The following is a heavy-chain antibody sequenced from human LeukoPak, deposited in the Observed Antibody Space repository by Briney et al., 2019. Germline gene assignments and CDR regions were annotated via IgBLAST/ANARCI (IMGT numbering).Heavy chain of an antibody. J-gene: IGHJ4*02. CDR1: GGSFSGYY. Sequence: PSETLSLTCAVYGGSFSGYYWSWIRQPPGKGLEWIGEINHSGSTNYNPSLKSRVTISVDTSKNQFSLKLGSVTAADTAVYYCARDRLGMYYFDYWGQGTLVTVSS. V-gene: IGHV4-34*01. CDR2: INHSGST. D-gene: IGHD5-12*01. CDR3: ARDRLGMYYFDY.